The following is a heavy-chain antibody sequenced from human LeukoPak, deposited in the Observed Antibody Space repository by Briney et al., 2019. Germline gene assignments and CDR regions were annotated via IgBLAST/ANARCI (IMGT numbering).Heavy chain of an antibody. Sequence: PGRSLRLSCAASGFTFSSYGMHRVRQAPGKGLEWVAVISYDGSNKYYADSVKGRFTISRDNSKNTLYLQMNSLRAEDTAVYYCAKAVKWGYSSSWYDYWGQGTLVTVSS. J-gene: IGHJ4*02. V-gene: IGHV3-30*18. CDR2: ISYDGSNK. CDR3: AKAVKWGYSSSWYDY. CDR1: GFTFSSYG. D-gene: IGHD6-13*01.